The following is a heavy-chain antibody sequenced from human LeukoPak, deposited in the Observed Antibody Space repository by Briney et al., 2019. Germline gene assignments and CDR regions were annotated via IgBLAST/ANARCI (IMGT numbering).Heavy chain of an antibody. D-gene: IGHD3-10*02. CDR2: IHQDGSQK. J-gene: IGHJ2*01. Sequence: GGSLRLSCAASGFTFSSSLMTWVRQAPGKGLEWVANIHQDGSQKYYVDSVKGRFTISRDNAKNLLYLQMNSLRAEDTALYYCTKPSGRVRGWYFDLWGRGTVVTVSS. CDR3: TKPSGRVRGWYFDL. V-gene: IGHV3-7*03. CDR1: GFTFSSSL.